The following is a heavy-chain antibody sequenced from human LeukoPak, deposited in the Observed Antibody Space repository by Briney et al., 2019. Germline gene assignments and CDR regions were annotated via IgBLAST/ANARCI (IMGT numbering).Heavy chain of an antibody. V-gene: IGHV4-34*01. CDR3: ARGADTAMVSEFDY. CDR1: GGSFSGYY. Sequence: SETLSLTCAVYGGSFSGYYWSWIRQPPGKGLEWIGEINHSGSTNYNPSLKSRVTISVDTSKNQFSLKLSSVTAADTAVYYCARGADTAMVSEFDYWGQGTLVTVSS. D-gene: IGHD5-18*01. CDR2: INHSGST. J-gene: IGHJ4*02.